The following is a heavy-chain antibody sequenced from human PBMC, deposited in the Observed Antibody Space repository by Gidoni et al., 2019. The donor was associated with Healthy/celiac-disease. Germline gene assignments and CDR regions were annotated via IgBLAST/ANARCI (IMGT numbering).Heavy chain of an antibody. CDR3: AKGPHYYDSSGYYYFDY. V-gene: IGHV3-23*01. J-gene: IGHJ4*02. D-gene: IGHD3-22*01. CDR1: GFTFSSEA. Sequence: EVQLLECGGGLVQPGGSLRVSCAAAGFTFSSEAMSWVRQAPGKGLEWVSALSGSGGSTSYAASVKGRFTISRDNSKNTLYLQMNSLRAEDTAVYYCAKGPHYYDSSGYYYFDYWGQGTLVTVSS. CDR2: LSGSGGST.